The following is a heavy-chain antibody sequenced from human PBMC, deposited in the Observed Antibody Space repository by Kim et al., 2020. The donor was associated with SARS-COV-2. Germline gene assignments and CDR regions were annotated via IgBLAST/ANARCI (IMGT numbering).Heavy chain of an antibody. D-gene: IGHD4-17*01. Sequence: SVKVSCKASGGTFSSYAISWVRQAPGQGLEWMGGIIPIFGTANYAQKFQGRVTITADESTSTAYMELSSLRSEDTAVYYCASLDYGDYGYYYYGMDVWGQGTTVTVSS. J-gene: IGHJ6*02. CDR3: ASLDYGDYGYYYYGMDV. CDR2: IIPIFGTA. V-gene: IGHV1-69*13. CDR1: GGTFSSYA.